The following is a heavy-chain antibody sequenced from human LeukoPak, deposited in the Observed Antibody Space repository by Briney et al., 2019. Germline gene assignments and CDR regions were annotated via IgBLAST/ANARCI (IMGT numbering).Heavy chain of an antibody. V-gene: IGHV4-34*01. J-gene: IGHJ1*01. CDR3: ASGSRDDYVWGSYRLVSEYFQH. Sequence: KTSETLSLTCAVYGGSFSGYYWSWIRQPPGKGLEWIGEINHSGSTNYNPSLKSRVTISVDTSKNQFSLKLSSVTAADTAVYYCASGSRDDYVWGSYRLVSEYFQHWGQGTLVTVSS. D-gene: IGHD3-16*02. CDR2: INHSGST. CDR1: GGSFSGYY.